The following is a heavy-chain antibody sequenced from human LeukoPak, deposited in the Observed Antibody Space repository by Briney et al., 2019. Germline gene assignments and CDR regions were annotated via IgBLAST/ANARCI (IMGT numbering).Heavy chain of an antibody. CDR3: AKDWGSSDWYNYFDP. D-gene: IGHD6-19*01. CDR1: GFTFSSYA. Sequence: GGSLRLSCAASGFTFSSYAMHWVRQAPGKGLEWVAVISYDGSNKYYADSVKGRFTISRDDSKNTLYLQMNSLSTEDTALYYCAKDWGSSDWYNYFDPWGQGTLVTVSS. V-gene: IGHV3-30*04. J-gene: IGHJ5*02. CDR2: ISYDGSNK.